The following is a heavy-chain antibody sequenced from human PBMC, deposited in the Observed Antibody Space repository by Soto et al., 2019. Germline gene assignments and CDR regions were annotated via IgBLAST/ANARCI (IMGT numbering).Heavy chain of an antibody. D-gene: IGHD5-12*01. Sequence: EVQLVESGGGLIQPGGSLRLSCAASGFTVSSNYMSWVRQAPGKGLEWVSVIYSGGSTYYADSVKGRFTISRDNSKNTLYLQMNSLRAEDTAVYYCARLATMHGLSFDPWGQGTLVTVSS. CDR1: GFTVSSNY. V-gene: IGHV3-53*01. CDR3: ARLATMHGLSFDP. CDR2: IYSGGST. J-gene: IGHJ5*02.